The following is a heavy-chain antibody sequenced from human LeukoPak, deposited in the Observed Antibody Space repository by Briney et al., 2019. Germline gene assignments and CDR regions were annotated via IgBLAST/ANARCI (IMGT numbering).Heavy chain of an antibody. CDR1: GGTFSSYA. J-gene: IGHJ5*02. Sequence: GASVKVSCKASGGTFSSYAISWVRQAPGQGLEWMGGIIPIFGTANYAQKFQGRVTITADESTSTAYMELSSLRSEDTAVYYCARDYCSSTSCSRGWFDPWGQGTLVTVSS. V-gene: IGHV1-69*13. CDR3: ARDYCSSTSCSRGWFDP. CDR2: IIPIFGTA. D-gene: IGHD2-2*01.